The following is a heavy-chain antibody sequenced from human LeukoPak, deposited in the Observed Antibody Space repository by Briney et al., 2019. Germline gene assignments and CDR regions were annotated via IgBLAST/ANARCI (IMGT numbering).Heavy chain of an antibody. D-gene: IGHD3-16*01. J-gene: IGHJ5*01. CDR2: IKSWFNGGTQ. CDR1: GLRFSHAW. CDR3: TKDRPYTGGGVIAS. Sequence: PGGSLRLSCAASGLRFSHAWMTWVRQAPGKGLECVGRIKSWFNGGTQDLAATVKGRFIISREDSRNTVYLQLNSLKTEDTAVYYCTKDRPYTGGGVIASWGPGTLVTVSS. V-gene: IGHV3-15*01.